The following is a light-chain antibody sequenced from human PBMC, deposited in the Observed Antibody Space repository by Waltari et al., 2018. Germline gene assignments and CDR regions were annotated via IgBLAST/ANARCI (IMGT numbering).Light chain of an antibody. Sequence: QSALNQPPSASGSPGQPVTLSCTGTRRDVGGYNYVSWYQQHPGKAPKPIIYEVTKRPSGVPDRFSGSKSGNTASLTVSGLQADDEADYYCNSYAGRNRLGVFGGGTKVTVL. J-gene: IGLJ2*01. CDR3: NSYAGRNRLGV. V-gene: IGLV2-8*01. CDR2: EVT. CDR1: RRDVGGYNY.